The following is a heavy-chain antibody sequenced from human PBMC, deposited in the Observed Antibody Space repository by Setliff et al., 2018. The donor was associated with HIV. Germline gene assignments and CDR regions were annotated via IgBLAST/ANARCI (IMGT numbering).Heavy chain of an antibody. D-gene: IGHD5-12*01. J-gene: IGHJ3*02. CDR2: IYPGDSDT. V-gene: IGHV5-51*01. CDR1: AYTFTNYW. Sequence: GESLKISCKASAYTFTNYWIAWVRQTPGKGLEWMGIIYPGDSDTRYRPSFQGQVTISVDKSITTAYLQWSSLRASDTAMYYCARVGPGHRDRKIYDTFDIWGQGTLVTVS. CDR3: ARVGPGHRDRKIYDTFDI.